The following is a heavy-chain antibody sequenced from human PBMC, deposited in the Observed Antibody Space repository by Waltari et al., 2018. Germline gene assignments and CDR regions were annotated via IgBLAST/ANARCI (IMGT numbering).Heavy chain of an antibody. CDR3: ARERQEKSNGSGGSCKRDY. D-gene: IGHD2-15*01. CDR2: SSPSGST. Sequence: QVQLQQWGAGLLKPSETLSLTCAVYGGSLSGYYWRWIRQPPGRGPEWIGESSPSGSTNCNPSLKSRGPTSVDTSKNHVSLEVTSVTAADTAVEDCARERQEKSNGSGGSCKRDYWGQGTLVTVSS. CDR1: GGSLSGYY. V-gene: IGHV4-34*01. J-gene: IGHJ4*02.